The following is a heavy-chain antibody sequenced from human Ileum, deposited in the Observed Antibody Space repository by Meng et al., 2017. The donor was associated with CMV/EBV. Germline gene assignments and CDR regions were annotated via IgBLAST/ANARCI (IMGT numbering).Heavy chain of an antibody. D-gene: IGHD2-15*01. CDR3: VRQVVAASFDY. V-gene: IGHV4-30-4*08. CDR2: IYYSGST. Sequence: QVQPAESGPGLVSPSPSLSLTCIFSGGSISSGDYYWSWILQPPGKGLEWIGYIYYSGSTCYNPSLKGRLTISLAPSKNQFSLNLRSVTATDSAVYYCVRQVVAASFDYWGQGALVTVSS. CDR1: GGSISSGDYY. J-gene: IGHJ4*02.